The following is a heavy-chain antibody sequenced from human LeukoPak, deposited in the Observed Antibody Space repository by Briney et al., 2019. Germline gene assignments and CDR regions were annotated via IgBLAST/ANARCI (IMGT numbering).Heavy chain of an antibody. J-gene: IGHJ5*02. CDR3: ARETYNDAWYGDL. CDR2: IYSSGTT. Sequence: PSETLSLTCTVSGGSISSYTWSWTRQPAGMRLEWIGRIYSSGTTNYNPSFESRVTMSVGTSKNQFYLKLTSVTAADTAVYYCARETYNDAWYGDLWGQGSLVTVSS. D-gene: IGHD3-16*01. CDR1: GGSISSYT. V-gene: IGHV4-4*07.